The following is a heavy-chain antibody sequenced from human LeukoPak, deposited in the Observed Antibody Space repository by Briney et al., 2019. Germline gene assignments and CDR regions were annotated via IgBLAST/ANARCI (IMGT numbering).Heavy chain of an antibody. CDR1: GFIVSSKY. V-gene: IGHV3-66*01. D-gene: IGHD2-2*01. J-gene: IGHJ5*02. CDR2: VYSGGST. CDR3: AGGPKQQLLCGRASNGFYP. Sequence: GGSLRLSCAASGFIVSSKYMSWVRQAPGKGLEWVSVVYSGGSTHYADSVKGRFTISRDNSKNMLYLQMNSLRAEDTAVYYCAGGPKQQLLCGRASNGFYPWGQGTLVTVSS.